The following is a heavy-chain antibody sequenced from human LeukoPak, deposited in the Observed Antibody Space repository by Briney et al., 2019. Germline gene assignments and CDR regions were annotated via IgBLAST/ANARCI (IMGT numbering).Heavy chain of an antibody. J-gene: IGHJ4*02. CDR2: ISGSGGST. CDR1: GFTFSSYA. D-gene: IGHD3-9*01. Sequence: GGSLRLSRAASGFTFSSYAMSWVRQAPGKGLEWVSAISGSGGSTYYADSVKGRFTISRDNSKNTLYLQMNSLRAEDTAVYYCAKAIRPGYLNDYWGQGTLVTVSS. V-gene: IGHV3-23*01. CDR3: AKAIRPGYLNDY.